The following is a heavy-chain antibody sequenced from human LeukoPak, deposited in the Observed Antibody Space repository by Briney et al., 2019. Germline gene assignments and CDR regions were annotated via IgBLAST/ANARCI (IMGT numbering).Heavy chain of an antibody. D-gene: IGHD2-15*01. CDR1: GGSISRTSYY. J-gene: IGHJ4*02. V-gene: IGHV4-39*07. CDR3: ARQKYCSGGSCYSGSFDY. CDR2: IFYSGTT. Sequence: SETLSLTCTVSGGSISRTSYYWGWIRQPPGKGLEWIGSIFYSGTTYNNPSLKSRVTISLDKSKNQFSLKLSSVTAADTAVYYCARQKYCSGGSCYSGSFDYWGQGTLVTVSS.